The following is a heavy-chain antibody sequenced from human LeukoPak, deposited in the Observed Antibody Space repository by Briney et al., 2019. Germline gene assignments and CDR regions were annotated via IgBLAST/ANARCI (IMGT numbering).Heavy chain of an antibody. CDR3: ATTSRYFDH. Sequence: GESLKISCKGSEYSFATYWIGRVRQMPGQGLEWMGIIFPGDSDTRYSPSFQGQVTISADKSISTAYLQWSSLKASDSAMYYCATTSRYFDHWGQGAQVTVSS. J-gene: IGHJ4*02. CDR1: EYSFATYW. V-gene: IGHV5-51*01. D-gene: IGHD6-6*01. CDR2: IFPGDSDT.